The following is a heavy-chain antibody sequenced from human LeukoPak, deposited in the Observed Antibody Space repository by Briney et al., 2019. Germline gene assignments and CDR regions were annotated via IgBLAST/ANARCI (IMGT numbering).Heavy chain of an antibody. J-gene: IGHJ4*02. CDR3: VRNGGSFDY. Sequence: GGSLRLSCAASGFTFSGHWMSWVRQAPGKGLEWEANINQDGSDKRYADSAKGRFTISRDNAKNSLNLQVNSLRAEDTAVYYCVRNGGSFDYWGQGALVTVSS. D-gene: IGHD3-10*01. CDR1: GFTFSGHW. V-gene: IGHV3-7*01. CDR2: INQDGSDK.